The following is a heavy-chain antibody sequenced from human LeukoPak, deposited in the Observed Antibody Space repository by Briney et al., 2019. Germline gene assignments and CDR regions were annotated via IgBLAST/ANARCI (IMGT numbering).Heavy chain of an antibody. CDR1: SGSISSYY. J-gene: IGHJ4*02. CDR3: ARGQNGDSFDY. V-gene: IGHV4-59*01. CDR2: IYYSGST. D-gene: IGHD2-8*01. Sequence: PSETLSLTCTVSSGSISSYYWSWIRQPPGKGLEWIGYIYYSGSTNYNPSLKSRVTISVDTSKNQFSLKLSSVTAADTAVYYCARGQNGDSFDYWGQGTLVTVSS.